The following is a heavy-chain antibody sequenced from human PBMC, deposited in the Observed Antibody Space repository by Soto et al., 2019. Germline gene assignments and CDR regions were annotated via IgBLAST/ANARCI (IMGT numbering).Heavy chain of an antibody. CDR2: IYYSGSP. Sequence: SESLSLTCTVAGGSISSSSYYWGWFRQPPGKGLEWIGSIYYSGSPYYTPSLKSRVTISVDTSKNQFSLKLSSVTAADTAVYYCASYYDSSGYYYGYDAFDIWGQGTMVT. CDR1: GGSISSSSYY. D-gene: IGHD3-22*01. V-gene: IGHV4-39*01. CDR3: ASYYDSSGYYYGYDAFDI. J-gene: IGHJ3*02.